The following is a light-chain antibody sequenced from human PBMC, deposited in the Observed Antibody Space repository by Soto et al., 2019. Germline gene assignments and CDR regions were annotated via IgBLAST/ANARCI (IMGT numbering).Light chain of an antibody. V-gene: IGKV1-5*01. CDR2: DVS. CDR1: QSVGNW. J-gene: IGKJ5*01. CDR3: QQLDSYPIT. Sequence: DIHVTRSTSTLSASVEERVTITCLASQSVGNWLAWYQHKTGKAPKLLIYDVSSLESGVPSRLRGSGYGTDLTITISSMQTEDFETYYCQQLDSYPITFGQVTRLEIK.